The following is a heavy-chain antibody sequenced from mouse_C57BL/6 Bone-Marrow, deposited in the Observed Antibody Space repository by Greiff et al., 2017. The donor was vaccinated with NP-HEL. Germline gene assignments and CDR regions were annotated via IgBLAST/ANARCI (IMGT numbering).Heavy chain of an antibody. J-gene: IGHJ4*01. Sequence: EVKLVESGEGLVKPGGSLKLSCAASGFTLSSYAMSWVRQTPEKRLEWVAYISSGGDYIYYADTVKGRFTISRDNARNTLYLQMSSLKSEDTAMYYCTRDEGLLRAMDYWGQGTSVTVSS. V-gene: IGHV5-9-1*02. CDR1: GFTLSSYA. CDR3: TRDEGLLRAMDY. CDR2: ISSGGDYI. D-gene: IGHD2-3*01.